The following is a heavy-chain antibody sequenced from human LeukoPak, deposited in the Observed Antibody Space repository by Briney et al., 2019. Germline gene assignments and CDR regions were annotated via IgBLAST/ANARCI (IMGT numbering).Heavy chain of an antibody. V-gene: IGHV4-30-4*08. D-gene: IGHD6-13*01. J-gene: IGHJ4*02. CDR1: GGPISRGDYY. CDR3: AREIAAAGRIDY. Sequence: SQTLPLTCTVSGGPISRGDYYWSWIRQPPGKGLEWIGYIYYSGSTYYNPSLKSRVTISVDTSKNQFSLKLSSVTAADTAVYYCAREIAAAGRIDYWGQGTLVTVSS. CDR2: IYYSGST.